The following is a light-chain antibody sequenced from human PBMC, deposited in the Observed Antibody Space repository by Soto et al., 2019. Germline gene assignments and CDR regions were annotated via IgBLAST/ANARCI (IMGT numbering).Light chain of an antibody. CDR2: RNN. Sequence: ELTQPPSVSGTPGQRVTISCSGSSSNIGSNYVYWYQQLPGTAPKLLIYRNNQRPSGVPDRFSGSKSGTSASLAISGLRSEDEADYYCAAWDDSLSGKVFGTGTKVTVL. V-gene: IGLV1-47*01. CDR1: SSNIGSNY. J-gene: IGLJ1*01. CDR3: AAWDDSLSGKV.